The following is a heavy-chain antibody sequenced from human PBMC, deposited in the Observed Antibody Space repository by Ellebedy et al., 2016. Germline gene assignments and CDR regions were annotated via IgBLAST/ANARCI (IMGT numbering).Heavy chain of an antibody. D-gene: IGHD6-19*01. CDR2: ISYDGSNK. Sequence: GGSLRLXCAASGFTFSNYAMHWVRQAPGKGLEWVAVISYDGSNKYYADSVKGRFIISRGKSKNTLYLQMNSLRAEDTAVYYCARDLGQWTQHFDYWGQGTLVTVSS. CDR1: GFTFSNYA. CDR3: ARDLGQWTQHFDY. J-gene: IGHJ4*02. V-gene: IGHV3-30-3*01.